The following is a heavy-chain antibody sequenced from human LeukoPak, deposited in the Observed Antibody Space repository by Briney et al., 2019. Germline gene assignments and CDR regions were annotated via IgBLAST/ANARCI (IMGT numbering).Heavy chain of an antibody. D-gene: IGHD3-22*01. V-gene: IGHV3-23*01. Sequence: GGSLRLSCAASGFTFSSYAMSWVRQAPGKGLEWDSAISGSGGSTYYADSVKGRFTISRDNSKNTLYLQMNSLRAEDTAVYYCAKRGNYYDSSGYSPPFDYWGQGTLVTVSP. CDR2: ISGSGGST. J-gene: IGHJ4*02. CDR3: AKRGNYYDSSGYSPPFDY. CDR1: GFTFSSYA.